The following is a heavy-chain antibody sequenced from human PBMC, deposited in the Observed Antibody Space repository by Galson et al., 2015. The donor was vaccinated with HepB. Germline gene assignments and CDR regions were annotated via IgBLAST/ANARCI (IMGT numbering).Heavy chain of an antibody. CDR3: ARFRTVGDYHDC. CDR1: GFTFSDYY. V-gene: IGHV3-11*06. D-gene: IGHD2-8*02. Sequence: SLRLSCAASGFTFSDYYMSWIRQAPGKGLEWVSYISSSSSYTNYADSVKGRFTISRDNAKNSLYLQMNSLRAEDTAVYYCARFRTVGDYHDCWGQATLITVSS. J-gene: IGHJ4*02. CDR2: ISSSSSYT.